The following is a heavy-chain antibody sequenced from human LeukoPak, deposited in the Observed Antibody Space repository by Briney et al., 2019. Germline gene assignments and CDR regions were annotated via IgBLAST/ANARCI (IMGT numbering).Heavy chain of an antibody. CDR3: ARDIVAAGLFFDY. CDR2: ISYSGDTI. V-gene: IGHV3-11*01. J-gene: IGHJ4*02. CDR1: GFIFSDYY. Sequence: GGSLRLSCAASGFIFSDYYMSWIRQAPGKGLEGVSYISYSGDTIYYADSVKGRFTISRDDAKNLLYLQMNSLRAEDTAVYYCARDIVAAGLFFDYWGQGTLVTVSS. D-gene: IGHD6-13*01.